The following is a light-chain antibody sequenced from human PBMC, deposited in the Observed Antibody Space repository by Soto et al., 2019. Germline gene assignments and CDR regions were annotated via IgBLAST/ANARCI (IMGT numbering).Light chain of an antibody. J-gene: IGLJ1*01. CDR2: EVV. Sequence: QSALTQPPCASGSPGQSVTISCTGTKNDIGVYDFVSWYQHHPGKAPRLIIYEVVQRPSGVPDRFSGSKSGNTASLPVSGLQAADEADYFWKSYAGSNTYVFGSGTKLTVL. CDR1: KNDIGVYDF. CDR3: KSYAGSNTYV. V-gene: IGLV2-8*01.